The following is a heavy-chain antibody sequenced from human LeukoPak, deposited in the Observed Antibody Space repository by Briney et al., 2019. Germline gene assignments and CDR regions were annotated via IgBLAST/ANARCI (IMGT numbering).Heavy chain of an antibody. CDR1: GFTFSSYW. CDR2: IDSDGSST. Sequence: GGSLRLSCAASGFTFSSYWMHWVRQAPGKGLVWVSRIDSDGSSTNYADSVKGRFTISRDNAKNTLYLQMNSLRDEDTAAYYCTRDWRGFGELLHYWGQGTLVTVSS. CDR3: TRDWRGFGELLHY. V-gene: IGHV3-74*01. J-gene: IGHJ4*02. D-gene: IGHD3-10*01.